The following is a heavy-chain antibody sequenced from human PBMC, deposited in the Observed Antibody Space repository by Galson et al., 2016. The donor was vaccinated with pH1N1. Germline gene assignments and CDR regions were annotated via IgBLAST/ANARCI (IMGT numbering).Heavy chain of an antibody. CDR2: IDPRVGST. J-gene: IGHJ4*02. CDR3: ARDLARQQGY. D-gene: IGHD6-13*01. V-gene: IGHV1-46*01. Sequence: SVKVSCKASGYTFTDYYIHWVRQAPGQGLEWLGVIDPRVGSTSYAQKFQGRVTMTTDTSASTVSMEWSSLKSDDTAVYSWARDLARQQGYWGQGTLVTVSS. CDR1: GYTFTDYY.